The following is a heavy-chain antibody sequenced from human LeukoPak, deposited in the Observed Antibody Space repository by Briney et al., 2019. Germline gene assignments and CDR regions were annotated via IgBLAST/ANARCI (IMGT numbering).Heavy chain of an antibody. V-gene: IGHV1-2*02. D-gene: IGHD6-19*01. CDR3: ARDGDSSGWQYNWFDP. Sequence: ASVKVSCKASGYTFTGYYMHWVRQAPGQGLEWMGWINPNSGGTNYAQKFQGRVTMTRDTSISTAYTELSRLRSDDTAVYYCARDGDSSGWQYNWFDPWGQGTLVTVSS. CDR1: GYTFTGYY. J-gene: IGHJ5*02. CDR2: INPNSGGT.